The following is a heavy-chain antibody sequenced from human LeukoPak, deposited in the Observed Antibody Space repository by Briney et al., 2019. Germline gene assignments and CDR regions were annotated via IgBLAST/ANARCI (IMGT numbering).Heavy chain of an antibody. CDR3: ARPTFASYSSGYHY. CDR1: GGSISGSSNY. CDR2: IHYSGNT. V-gene: IGHV4-39*01. D-gene: IGHD3-22*01. J-gene: IGHJ4*02. Sequence: SETLSLTCTVSGGSISGSSNYWGWIRQPPGKGLEWIGSIHYSGNTYYNPSLKSRVTISVDTSKNQFSLKLTSVTAADTAVYYYARPTFASYSSGYHYWGQGTLVTVFS.